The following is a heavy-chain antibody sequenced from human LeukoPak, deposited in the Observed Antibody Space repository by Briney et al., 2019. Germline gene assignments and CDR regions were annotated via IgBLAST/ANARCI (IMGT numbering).Heavy chain of an antibody. CDR3: ARDLVVDSSGYYAYYYGMDV. Sequence: GGSLRLSCAASGFTVSSNYMSWVRQAPGKGLEWVSVIYSGGSTYYADSVKGRFTISRDNSKNTLYLQMNSLRAEDTAVYYCARDLVVDSSGYYAYYYGMDVWGQGTTVTVSS. CDR2: IYSGGST. D-gene: IGHD3-22*01. V-gene: IGHV3-53*01. CDR1: GFTVSSNY. J-gene: IGHJ6*02.